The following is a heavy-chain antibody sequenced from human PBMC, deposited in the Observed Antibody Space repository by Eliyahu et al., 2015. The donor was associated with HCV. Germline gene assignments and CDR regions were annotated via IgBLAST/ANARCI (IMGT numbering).Heavy chain of an antibody. V-gene: IGHV4-34*01. J-gene: IGHJ5*02. D-gene: IGHD3-3*01. CDR2: INHSGST. CDR1: GGSFSGYX. Sequence: XVQLQQWGAGLLKPSXXLSLTXAVXGGSFSGYXWXWIRQPPGKGLXWIGEINHSGSTNYNPSLKSRVTISVDTSKNQFSLKLSSVTAADTAVYYCARGDLRNYDFWSGYLDNWFDPWGQGTLVTVSS. CDR3: ARGDLRNYDFWSGYLDNWFDP.